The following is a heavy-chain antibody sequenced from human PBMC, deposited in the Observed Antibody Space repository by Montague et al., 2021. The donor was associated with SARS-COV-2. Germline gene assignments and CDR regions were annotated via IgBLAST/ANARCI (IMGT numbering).Heavy chain of an antibody. J-gene: IGHJ3*02. CDR2: IYYSGST. D-gene: IGHD3-22*01. CDR1: SGSISSYY. Sequence: SETLSLTCTVSSGSISSYYWSWIRQSPGKGLEWIGYIYYSGSTNYNPSLKSRVTISVDTSKNQFSLKLSSVTAADTAVYYCARGGYYDYAFDIWGQGTMVTVSS. CDR3: ARGGYYDYAFDI. V-gene: IGHV4-59*01.